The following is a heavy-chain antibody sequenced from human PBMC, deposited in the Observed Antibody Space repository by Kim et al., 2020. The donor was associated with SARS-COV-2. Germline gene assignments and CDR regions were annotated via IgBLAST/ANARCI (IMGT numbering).Heavy chain of an antibody. V-gene: IGHV3-48*04. CDR2: ISSSSSTI. CDR3: ARDYYGSGSYPWEVDY. CDR1: GFTFSSYS. J-gene: IGHJ4*02. Sequence: GGSLRLSCAASGFTFSSYSMNWVRQAPGMGLEWVSYISSSSSTIYYADSVKGRFTISRDNAKNSLYLQMNSLRAEDTAVYYCARDYYGSGSYPWEVDYWGQGTLLTVSS. D-gene: IGHD3-10*01.